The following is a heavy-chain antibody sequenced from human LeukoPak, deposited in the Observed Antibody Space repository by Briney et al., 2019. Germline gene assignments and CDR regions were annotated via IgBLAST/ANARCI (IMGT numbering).Heavy chain of an antibody. Sequence: GASVKVSCKASGYTFTDYYLHWVRQAPGHGLEWMGWINPKTGVTNYAQKFHGRVTMTRDTPISTAYMELSRLSSDDTAMYYCARDLFLYSYGDFDYWGQGTLVTVSS. CDR3: ARDLFLYSYGDFDY. V-gene: IGHV1-2*02. CDR1: GYTFTDYY. J-gene: IGHJ4*02. D-gene: IGHD5-18*01. CDR2: INPKTGVT.